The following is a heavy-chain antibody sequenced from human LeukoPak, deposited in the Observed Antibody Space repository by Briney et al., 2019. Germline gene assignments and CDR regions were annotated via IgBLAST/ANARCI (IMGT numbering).Heavy chain of an antibody. V-gene: IGHV3-21*01. CDR1: GFTFSSYS. CDR2: ISSSSSNYI. J-gene: IGHJ4*02. D-gene: IGHD6-13*01. Sequence: GGSLRLSCAASGFTFSSYSMNWVRRAPGKGLEGVSSISSSSSNYIYYAHSVKGRFTISRDNAKNSLYLQMNSLRAEDTAVYYCASRAGYTGSWSAFDYWGQGTLVTVSS. CDR3: ASRAGYTGSWSAFDY.